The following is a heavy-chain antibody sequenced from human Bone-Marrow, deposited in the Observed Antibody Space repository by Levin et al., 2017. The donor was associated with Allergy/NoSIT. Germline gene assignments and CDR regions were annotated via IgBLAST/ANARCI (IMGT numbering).Heavy chain of an antibody. D-gene: IGHD3-16*01. CDR2: IRSEAYGGTA. J-gene: IGHJ4*02. V-gene: IGHV3-49*04. Sequence: GGSLRLSCKISGFSIGNYAMSWVRQAPGKGPEWVGFIRSEAYGGTADYAASVKGRFTISRDDSKNFVYLQMNSLKSEDTAVYYCTRVTMPVMITFGGVEVDYWGQGTLVTVSS. CDR1: GFSIGNYA. CDR3: TRVTMPVMITFGGVEVDY.